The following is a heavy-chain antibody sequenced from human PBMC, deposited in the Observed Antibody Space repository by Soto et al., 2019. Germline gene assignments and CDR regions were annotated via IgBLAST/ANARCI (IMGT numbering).Heavy chain of an antibody. CDR1: GFTFSSYW. Sequence: GGSLRLSCAASGFTFSSYWMSWVLQAPGKGLEWVANIKQDGSEKYYVDSVKGRFTISRDNAKNSLYLQMNSLRAEDTAVYYCARASLGSSYYDFWKDYWGQGTLVTVSS. CDR2: IKQDGSEK. J-gene: IGHJ4*02. CDR3: ARASLGSSYYDFWKDY. V-gene: IGHV3-7*01. D-gene: IGHD3-3*01.